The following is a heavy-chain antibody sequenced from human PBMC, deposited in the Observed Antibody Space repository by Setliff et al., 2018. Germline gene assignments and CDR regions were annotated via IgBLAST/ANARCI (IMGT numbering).Heavy chain of an antibody. Sequence: NPSETLSLTCAVSGSAISSGHYWGWIRQPPGKGGLEWIGSFRPSGRTYYNPSLRSRVSISLDTSKSQFFLKLNSVTAADTAVYYCARMSGFLYTDVWGKGTPVTVSS. J-gene: IGHJ6*03. CDR2: FRPSGRT. V-gene: IGHV4-38-2*01. CDR3: ARMSGFLYTDV. D-gene: IGHD3-3*01. CDR1: GSAISSGHY.